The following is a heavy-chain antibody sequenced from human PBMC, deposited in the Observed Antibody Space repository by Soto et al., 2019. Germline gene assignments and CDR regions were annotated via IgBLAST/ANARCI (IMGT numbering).Heavy chain of an antibody. CDR1: GFSLSTSGMR. J-gene: IGHJ5*02. D-gene: IGHD1-1*01. CDR2: IDWDDDK. V-gene: IGHV2-70*04. CDR3: AKTGTDGSWFDP. Sequence: SGPTLVNPTQTLTLTCTFSGFSLSTSGMRVSWIRQPPGKALQWLARIDWDDDKFYTTSLRTRLTISKDTSKNQVVLTMTNMDPVDTATYYYAKTGTDGSWFDPWGQGTLVTVSS.